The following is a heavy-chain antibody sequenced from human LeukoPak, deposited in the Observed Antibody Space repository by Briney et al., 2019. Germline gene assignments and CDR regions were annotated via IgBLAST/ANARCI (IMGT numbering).Heavy chain of an antibody. V-gene: IGHV4-4*07. J-gene: IGHJ4*02. CDR1: GDSISYFY. Sequence: PSETLSLTCSVSGDSISYFYWSWIRQAAGKGLEWIGRTSSGGNTDYNPSLKSRVTISVDTSKNQFSLKLSSVTAADTAVYYCARGYSSWYQFDYWGQGTLVTVSS. D-gene: IGHD6-13*01. CDR3: ARGYSSWYQFDY. CDR2: TSSGGNT.